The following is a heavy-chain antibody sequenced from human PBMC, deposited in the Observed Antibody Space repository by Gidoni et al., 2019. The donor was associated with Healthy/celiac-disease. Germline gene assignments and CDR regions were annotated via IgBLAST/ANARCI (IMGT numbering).Heavy chain of an antibody. Sequence: EVQLLESGGGLVQPGGSLRLSCAASGFPFSSYAMSWVRQAPGKGLEWVSAISGSGGSTYYADSVKGRFTISRDNSKNTLYLQMNSLRAEDTAVYYCAKDSIAVAGRGGNWFDPWGQGTLVTVSS. CDR1: GFPFSSYA. V-gene: IGHV3-23*01. J-gene: IGHJ5*02. CDR3: AKDSIAVAGRGGNWFDP. D-gene: IGHD6-19*01. CDR2: ISGSGGST.